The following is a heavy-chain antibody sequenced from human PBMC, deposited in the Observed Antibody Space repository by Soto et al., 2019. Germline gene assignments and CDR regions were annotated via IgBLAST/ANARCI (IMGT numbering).Heavy chain of an antibody. D-gene: IGHD1-1*01. CDR1: GFPFSSYA. Sequence: GGSLRLSCAASGFPFSSYAMRWVRQAPGKGLEWVSGISGSGGSTYYADPVKGRFTISRDNSKNTLYLQMNSLRAEDTAVYYCAKLLEHYFFDYCGHGTLVTVSS. V-gene: IGHV3-23*01. CDR3: AKLLEHYFFDY. J-gene: IGHJ4*01. CDR2: ISGSGGST.